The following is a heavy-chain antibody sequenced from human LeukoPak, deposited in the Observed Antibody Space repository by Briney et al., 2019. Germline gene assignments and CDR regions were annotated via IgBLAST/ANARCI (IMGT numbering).Heavy chain of an antibody. J-gene: IGHJ4*02. CDR3: ARAYRYGGNFDY. D-gene: IGHD4-23*01. V-gene: IGHV1-69*13. CDR1: GGTFSNYA. CDR2: IIPIFGTA. Sequence: SVKVSWKASGGTFSNYAITWVRQAPGQGLEWMGGIIPIFGTANYAQKFQGRVTITADESTSTAYMELSSLRSEDTAVYYCARAYRYGGNFDYWGQGTLVTVSS.